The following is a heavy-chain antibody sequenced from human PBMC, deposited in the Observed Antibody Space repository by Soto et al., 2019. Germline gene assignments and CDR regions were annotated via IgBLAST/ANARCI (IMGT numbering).Heavy chain of an antibody. J-gene: IGHJ4*02. Sequence: QLQLQESGPGLVKPSETLSLTCTVSGGSISSSSSYWGWIRQPPGKGLEWIGSMSYSGSTYHNPSLKSRVTLSVDTTQNQCSLKLTSVTAADTAVYSCARHRVHSAYDPIPGCFDSWGQGMLVTASS. CDR3: ARHRVHSAYDPIPGCFDS. CDR2: MSYSGST. V-gene: IGHV4-39*01. CDR1: GGSISSSSSY. D-gene: IGHD5-12*01.